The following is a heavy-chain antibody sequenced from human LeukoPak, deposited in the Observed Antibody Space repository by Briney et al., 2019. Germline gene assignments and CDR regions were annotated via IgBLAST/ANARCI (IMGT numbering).Heavy chain of an antibody. CDR1: GFTFDDYA. V-gene: IGHV3-49*03. J-gene: IGHJ4*02. Sequence: GGSLRLSCTASGFTFDDYAMTWFRQAPGKGLEWVAFIRTKPYGGTTEYAASVKGRFTISRDDSKSIAYLQMNSLKTEDTAVYYCTSNHDSSGYTPDHWGQGTLVTVSS. D-gene: IGHD3-22*01. CDR3: TSNHDSSGYTPDH. CDR2: IRTKPYGGTT.